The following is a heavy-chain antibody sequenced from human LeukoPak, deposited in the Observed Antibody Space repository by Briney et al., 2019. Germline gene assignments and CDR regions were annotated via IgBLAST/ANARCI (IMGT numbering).Heavy chain of an antibody. J-gene: IGHJ4*02. CDR2: IWYDGSNK. Sequence: GGSLRLSCAASGFTFSSYGMHWVRQAPGKGLEWVAVIWYDGSNKYYADSVKGRFTISRDNSKNMLYLQMNSLRAEDTAVYYCASALDYCDNRDIDYWGQGSLVTVSS. CDR1: GFTFSSYG. D-gene: IGHD3-22*01. CDR3: ASALDYCDNRDIDY. V-gene: IGHV3-33*01.